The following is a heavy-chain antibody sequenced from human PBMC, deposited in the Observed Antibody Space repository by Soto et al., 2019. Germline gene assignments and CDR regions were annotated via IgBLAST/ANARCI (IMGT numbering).Heavy chain of an antibody. D-gene: IGHD3-22*01. CDR3: AKDRYLDHDSRGYLFDN. CDR1: GFTFNIYS. V-gene: IGHV3-23*01. CDR2: ISRYVDIT. J-gene: IGHJ4*02. Sequence: EVQLLESGGDLIHPGGSLRLSSAASGFTFNIYSMTWVRQAPGKGLEWVSAISRYVDITYYADSVKGRFSIYRDNSKNPLSLQMNGLRAEDTAVYYCAKDRYLDHDSRGYLFDNWSQGTLVTVSS.